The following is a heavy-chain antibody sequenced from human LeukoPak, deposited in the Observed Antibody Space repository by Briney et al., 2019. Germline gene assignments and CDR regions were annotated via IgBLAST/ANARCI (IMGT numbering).Heavy chain of an antibody. J-gene: IGHJ6*02. CDR1: GGSISTGGYY. D-gene: IGHD5-12*01. CDR2: INHSGST. V-gene: IGHV4-34*01. Sequence: PSETLSLTCTVSGGSISTGGYYWSWIRQPPGTGLEWIGEINHSGSTNYNPSLKSRVTISVDTSKNQFSLKLSSVTAADTAVYYCARGRYSGYNYYYGMDVWGQGTTVTVSS. CDR3: ARGRYSGYNYYYGMDV.